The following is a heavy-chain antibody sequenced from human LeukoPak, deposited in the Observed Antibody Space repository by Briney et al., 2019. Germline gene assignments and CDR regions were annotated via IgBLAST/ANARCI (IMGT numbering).Heavy chain of an antibody. CDR2: IYSGGST. CDR3: ARGTDWYYYMDV. CDR1: GFTVSSNY. V-gene: IGHV3-53*01. J-gene: IGHJ6*03. D-gene: IGHD3-9*01. Sequence: AGGSLRLSCAASGFTVSSNYMSWVGQAPGKGLEWVSVIYSGGSTYYADSVKGRFTISRDNSKNTLYLQMNSLRAEDTAVYYCARGTDWYYYMDVWGKGTTVTVSS.